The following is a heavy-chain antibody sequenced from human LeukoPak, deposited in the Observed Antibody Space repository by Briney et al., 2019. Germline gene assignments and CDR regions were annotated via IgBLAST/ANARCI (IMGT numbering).Heavy chain of an antibody. CDR1: GFTFSSYA. CDR3: VKVQKIQLPDY. D-gene: IGHD5-18*01. Sequence: GGSLRLSCSASGFTFSSYAMHWVRQAPGKGLEYVSAISSNGGSTYYADSVKGRFTISRDNSKNTLYLQMSSLRAEDTAVYYRVKVQKIQLPDYWGQGTLVTVSS. J-gene: IGHJ4*02. CDR2: ISSNGGST. V-gene: IGHV3-64D*06.